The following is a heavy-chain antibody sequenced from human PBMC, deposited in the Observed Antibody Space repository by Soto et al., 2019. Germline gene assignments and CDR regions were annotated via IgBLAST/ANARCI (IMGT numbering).Heavy chain of an antibody. CDR1: GGSSSSSSYY. D-gene: IGHD4-17*01. CDR3: ARSQTTVTSYDY. V-gene: IGHV4-39*01. J-gene: IGHJ4*02. Sequence: SETLSLTCTVSGGSSSSSSYYWGWIRQPPGKGLEWIGSIYYSGSTYYNPSLKSRVTISVDTSKNQFSLKLSSVTAADTAVYYCARSQTTVTSYDYWGQGTLVTVSS. CDR2: IYYSGST.